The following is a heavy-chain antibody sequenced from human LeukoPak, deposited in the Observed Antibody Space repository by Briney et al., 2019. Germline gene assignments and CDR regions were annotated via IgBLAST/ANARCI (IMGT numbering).Heavy chain of an antibody. J-gene: IGHJ4*02. Sequence: SETLSLTCTVSGGSISSGEYYWSWIRQPPGKGLEWIGHIYYSGSSYYNPSLKSRVTISVDKSKNQFSLKLSSVTAADTAVYYCARAFWRDFWSGFYFDYWGQGTLVTVSS. CDR2: IYYSGSS. V-gene: IGHV4-30-4*01. D-gene: IGHD3-3*01. CDR3: ARAFWRDFWSGFYFDY. CDR1: GGSISSGEYY.